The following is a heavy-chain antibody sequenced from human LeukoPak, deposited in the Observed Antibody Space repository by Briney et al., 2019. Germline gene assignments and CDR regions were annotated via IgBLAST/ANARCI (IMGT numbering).Heavy chain of an antibody. CDR3: AKDRSNYEVIDY. CDR1: GFTFSSYG. J-gene: IGHJ4*02. Sequence: PGGPLRLSCAASGFTFSSYGMHWVRQAPGKGLEWVAFIRYDGSNKYYADSVKGRFTISRDNSKNTLYLQMNSLRAEDTAVYYCAKDRSNYEVIDYWGQGTLVIVSS. V-gene: IGHV3-30*02. CDR2: IRYDGSNK. D-gene: IGHD4-11*01.